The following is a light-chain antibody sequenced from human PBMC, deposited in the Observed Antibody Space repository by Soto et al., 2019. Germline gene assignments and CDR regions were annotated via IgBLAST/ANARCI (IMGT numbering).Light chain of an antibody. CDR1: QNVLYSANNKNY. CDR2: WAA. CDR3: QKYYSSLRGT. Sequence: DIVMTQSPDSLAVSLGERATINCKSSQNVLYSANNKNYLDWYQQKPGQPPKLLIYWAATRASGVPDRCSGSGSGTDFTLTISSLQAEDVAVYYCQKYYSSLRGTLGQGPKLEIK. J-gene: IGKJ2*01. V-gene: IGKV4-1*01.